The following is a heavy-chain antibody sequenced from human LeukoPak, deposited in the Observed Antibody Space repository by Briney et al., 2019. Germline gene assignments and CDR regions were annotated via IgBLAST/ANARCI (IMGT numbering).Heavy chain of an antibody. V-gene: IGHV3-48*04. D-gene: IGHD2-15*01. CDR1: GFTFSRYW. CDR3: ARGPKACSGGSCYCFAFDI. CDR2: ISSSGSTI. J-gene: IGHJ3*02. Sequence: PGGSLRLSCVGSGFTFSRYWLNWVRQAPGKGLEWVSYISSSGSTIYYADSVKGRFTISRDNAKNSLYLQMNSLRAEDTAVYYCARGPKACSGGSCYCFAFDIWGQGTMVTVSS.